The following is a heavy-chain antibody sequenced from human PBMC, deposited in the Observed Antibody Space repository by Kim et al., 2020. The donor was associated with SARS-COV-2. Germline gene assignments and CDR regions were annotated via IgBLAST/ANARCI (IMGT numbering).Heavy chain of an antibody. J-gene: IGHJ4*02. V-gene: IGHV4-34*01. Sequence: SETLSLTCAVYGGSFSGYYWSWIRQPPGKGLEWIGEINHSGSTNYNPSLRSRVTISVDTSKNQFSLKLSSVTAADTAVYYCARAGRQCLVRPIFYYFCYWGQGTRFTVSS. D-gene: IGHD3-3*01. CDR3: ARAGRQCLVRPIFYYFCY. CDR1: GGSFSGYY. CDR2: INHSGST.